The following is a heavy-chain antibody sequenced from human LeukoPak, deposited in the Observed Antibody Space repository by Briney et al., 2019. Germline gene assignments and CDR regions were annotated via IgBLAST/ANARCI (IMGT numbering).Heavy chain of an antibody. CDR1: GYTFTSYA. CDR2: ISAYNGNT. J-gene: IGHJ5*02. D-gene: IGHD3-16*01. Sequence: GASVKVSCKASGYTFTSYAMNWVRQAPGQGLEWMGWISAYNGNTNYAQKLQGRVTMTTDTSTSTAYMELRSLRSDDTAVYYCARDNVGVYTLDPWGQGTLVTVSS. V-gene: IGHV1-18*01. CDR3: ARDNVGVYTLDP.